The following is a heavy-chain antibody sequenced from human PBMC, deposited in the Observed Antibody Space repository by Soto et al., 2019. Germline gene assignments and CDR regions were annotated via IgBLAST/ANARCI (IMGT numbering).Heavy chain of an antibody. Sequence: GASVKVSCKASGYTFTGYYMHWVRQAPGQGLEWMGWINPNSGGTNYAQKFQGWVTMTRDTSISTAYMELSRLRSDDTAVYYCARGRRFLEWLLSSRYDMDVWGQGTTVTVSS. D-gene: IGHD3-3*01. J-gene: IGHJ6*02. CDR3: ARGRRFLEWLLSSRYDMDV. CDR2: INPNSGGT. V-gene: IGHV1-2*04. CDR1: GYTFTGYY.